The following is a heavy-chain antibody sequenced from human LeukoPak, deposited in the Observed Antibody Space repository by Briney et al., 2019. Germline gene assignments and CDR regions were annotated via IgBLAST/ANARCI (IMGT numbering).Heavy chain of an antibody. CDR1: GYTLTELS. V-gene: IGHV1-24*01. J-gene: IGHJ4*02. Sequence: ASVKVSCKVSGYTLTELSMHWVRQAPGKGLEWMGGFDTEDGETIYAQKFQGRVTMTEDTSTDTAYMELSRLRSKGTGVYYCATKALTDFCSAYSLGYWRKGTMVSVSS. CDR2: FDTEDGET. CDR3: ATKALTDFCSAYSLGY. D-gene: IGHD3-3*01.